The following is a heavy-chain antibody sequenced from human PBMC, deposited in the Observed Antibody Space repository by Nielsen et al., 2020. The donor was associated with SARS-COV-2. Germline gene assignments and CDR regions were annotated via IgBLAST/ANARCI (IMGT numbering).Heavy chain of an antibody. J-gene: IGHJ4*02. CDR2: IIPIFGTA. Sequence: WVRQAPGQGLEWMGGIIPIFGTANYAQKFQGRVTITADESTSTAYMELSSLRSEDTAVYYCARSPQQWRVMRQEYYFDYWGQGTLVTVSS. V-gene: IGHV1-69*01. CDR3: ARSPQQWRVMRQEYYFDY. D-gene: IGHD6-19*01.